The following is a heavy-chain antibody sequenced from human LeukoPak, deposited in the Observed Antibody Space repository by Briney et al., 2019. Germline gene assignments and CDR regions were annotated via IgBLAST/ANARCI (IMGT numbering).Heavy chain of an antibody. CDR2: IYQSGST. D-gene: IGHD1-26*01. V-gene: IGHV4-59*01. CDR1: AGSISSYY. CDR3: ARGASTRDFDY. Sequence: SETLSLTCTVSAGSISSYYWSWIRQPPGKGLEWIGYIYQSGSTSYNPSLKSRVTISVGTSKNQFSLKLSSVTAADTAMYYCARGASTRDFDYWGQGTLVTVSS. J-gene: IGHJ4*02.